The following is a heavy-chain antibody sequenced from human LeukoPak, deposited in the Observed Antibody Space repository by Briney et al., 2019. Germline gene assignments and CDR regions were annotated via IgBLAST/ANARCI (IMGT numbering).Heavy chain of an antibody. J-gene: IGHJ5*02. D-gene: IGHD6-19*01. CDR2: INHSGST. V-gene: IGHV4-34*01. CDR3: ARGVYSSGWFHTYNWFDP. Sequence: PSETLSLTCTVSGGSISSYYWSWIRQPPGKGLEWIGEINHSGSTNYNPSLKSRVTISVDTSKNQFSLKLGSVTAADTAVYYCARGVYSSGWFHTYNWFDPWGQGTLVTVSS. CDR1: GGSISSYY.